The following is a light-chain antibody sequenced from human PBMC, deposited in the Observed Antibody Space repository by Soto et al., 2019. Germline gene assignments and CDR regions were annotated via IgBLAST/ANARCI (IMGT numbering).Light chain of an antibody. CDR1: QNINNY. CDR3: QQTFRIVYT. Sequence: DIQMTQSPSSLSAFVGDRVNITCRASQNINNYLNWYQQRPGKAPKLLIYAASKLQNGVPLRISGSGSGTDFSLTISSLQPEDLATYYCQQTFRIVYTFGQGTKVDI. CDR2: AAS. V-gene: IGKV1-39*01. J-gene: IGKJ2*01.